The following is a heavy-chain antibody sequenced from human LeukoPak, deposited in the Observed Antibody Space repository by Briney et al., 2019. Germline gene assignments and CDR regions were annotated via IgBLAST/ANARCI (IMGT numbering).Heavy chain of an antibody. D-gene: IGHD3-10*01. V-gene: IGHV1-2*02. CDR2: INPNSGGT. Sequence: ASVKVSCKASGYTFTGYYMHWVRQAPGQGLEWMGWINPNSGGTNYAQKFQGRVTMTRDTSISTAYMELSRLRSDDTAVYYCARDFVVRGVFRAWRQPGTNWGQGTLVTVSS. CDR3: ARDFVVRGVFRAWRQPGTN. J-gene: IGHJ4*02. CDR1: GYTFTGYY.